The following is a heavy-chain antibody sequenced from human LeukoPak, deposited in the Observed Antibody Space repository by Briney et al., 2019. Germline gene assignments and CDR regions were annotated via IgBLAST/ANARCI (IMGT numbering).Heavy chain of an antibody. CDR3: ARGEPITIFGVVIPDAFDI. J-gene: IGHJ3*02. D-gene: IGHD3-3*01. CDR2: ISAYNGNT. CDR1: GYTFTSYD. Sequence: GASVKVSCNASGYTFTSYDINWVRQATGQGLEWMGWISAYNGNTNYAQKLQGRVTMTTDTSTSTAYMELRSLRSDDTAVYYCARGEPITIFGVVIPDAFDIWGQGTMVTVSS. V-gene: IGHV1-18*01.